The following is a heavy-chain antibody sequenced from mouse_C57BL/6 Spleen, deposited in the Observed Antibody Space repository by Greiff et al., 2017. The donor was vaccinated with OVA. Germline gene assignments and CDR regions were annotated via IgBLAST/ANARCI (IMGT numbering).Heavy chain of an antibody. D-gene: IGHD1-1*01. Sequence: VNVVESGAELVKPGASVKISCKASGYAFSSYWMNWVKQRPGKGLEWIGQIYPGDGDTNYNGKFKGKATLTADKSSSTAYMQLSSLTSEDSAVYFCARELRSFFDYWGQGTTLTVSS. CDR2: IYPGDGDT. J-gene: IGHJ2*01. CDR3: ARELRSFFDY. CDR1: GYAFSSYW. V-gene: IGHV1-80*01.